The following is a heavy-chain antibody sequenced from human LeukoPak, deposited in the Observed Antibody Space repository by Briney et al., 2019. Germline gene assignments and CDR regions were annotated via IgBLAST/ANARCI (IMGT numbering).Heavy chain of an antibody. Sequence: ASVKVSFKASVYTFTIYGISWVRQAPGQGLEWMGWISAYNGNTNYAQKLQDRVTMTTDTSTSTAYMELRSLRSDDTAVYYCARDLAVAGTGGDYWGQGTLVTVSS. D-gene: IGHD6-19*01. J-gene: IGHJ4*02. CDR3: ARDLAVAGTGGDY. CDR2: ISAYNGNT. CDR1: VYTFTIYG. V-gene: IGHV1-18*01.